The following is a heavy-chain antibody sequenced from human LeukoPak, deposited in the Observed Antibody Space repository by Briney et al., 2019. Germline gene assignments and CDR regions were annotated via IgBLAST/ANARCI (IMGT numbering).Heavy chain of an antibody. CDR1: GFTFSSYG. CDR2: IWYDGSNK. D-gene: IGHD3-22*01. J-gene: IGHJ4*02. Sequence: QAGESLRLSCAASGFTFSSYGMHWVRQAPGKGLEWVAVIWYDGSNKYYADSVKGRFTTSRDNSKNTLYLQMNSLRAEDTAVYYCASEHLHYYDSSGYLRLPDYWGQGTLVTVSS. CDR3: ASEHLHYYDSSGYLRLPDY. V-gene: IGHV3-33*01.